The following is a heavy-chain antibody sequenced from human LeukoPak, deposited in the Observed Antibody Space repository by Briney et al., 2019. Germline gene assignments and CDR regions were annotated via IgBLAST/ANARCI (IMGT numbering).Heavy chain of an antibody. V-gene: IGHV3-30*18. D-gene: IGHD2-8*01. CDR2: ISFDGSNK. J-gene: IGHJ4*02. Sequence: WRSLCLSCAASGFTFSSYAMHWVCQAPGKGLEWVAVISFDGSNKYYADSVKGRFTISRDNSKNTLFLQMNSLRAEDTAVYYCAKDLGVTCSDYWAQGTLVTVSS. CDR3: AKDLGVTCSDY. CDR1: GFTFSSYA.